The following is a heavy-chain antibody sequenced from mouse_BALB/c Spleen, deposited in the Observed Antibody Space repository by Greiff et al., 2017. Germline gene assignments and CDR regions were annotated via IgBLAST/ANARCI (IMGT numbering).Heavy chain of an antibody. Sequence: VQLQQSGPGLVKPSQSLSLTCTVTGYSITSDYAWNWIRQFPGNKLEWMGYISYSGSTSYNPSLKSRISITRDTSKNQFFLQLNSVTTEDTATYYCARRIYYDSLDYWGQGTTLTVSS. CDR3: ARRIYYDSLDY. D-gene: IGHD2-4*01. CDR2: ISYSGST. J-gene: IGHJ2*01. CDR1: GYSITSDYA. V-gene: IGHV3-2*02.